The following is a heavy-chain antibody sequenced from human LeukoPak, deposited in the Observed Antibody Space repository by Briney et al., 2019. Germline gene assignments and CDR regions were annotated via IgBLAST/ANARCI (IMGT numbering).Heavy chain of an antibody. D-gene: IGHD3-22*01. CDR3: ARVLHKRNYDSSTYYGY. V-gene: IGHV3-48*03. J-gene: IGHJ4*02. CDR1: GFTFSSYE. Sequence: GGSLRLSCAASGFTFSSYEMNWVRQAPGKGLEWVSYIISSGSTIYYADSVKGRFTISRDNAKNSLYLQMNSLRAEDTAVYYCARVLHKRNYDSSTYYGYWGQGTLVTVSS. CDR2: IISSGSTI.